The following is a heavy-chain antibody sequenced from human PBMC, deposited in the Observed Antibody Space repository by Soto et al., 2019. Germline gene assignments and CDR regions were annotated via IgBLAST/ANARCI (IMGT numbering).Heavy chain of an antibody. V-gene: IGHV1-18*01. Sequence: ASVKVSCKASGYTFTRYGISWVRQAPGQGLEWMGWISGYNGDTNYAQKFQDRVSMTIDTSTGTAYMELRSLTSDDTAVYYCAKNGQPPYYYYGMDVWGQGTKVTVSS. CDR1: GYTFTRYG. D-gene: IGHD2-8*01. CDR3: AKNGQPPYYYYGMDV. J-gene: IGHJ6*02. CDR2: ISGYNGDT.